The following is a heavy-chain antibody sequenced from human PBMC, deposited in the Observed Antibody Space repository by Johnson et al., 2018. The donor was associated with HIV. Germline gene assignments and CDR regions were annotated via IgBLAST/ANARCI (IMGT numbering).Heavy chain of an antibody. J-gene: IGHJ3*02. CDR2: ITCNRRGI. D-gene: IGHD3-22*01. Sequence: EVQLVESGGGLVQPGRSLRLSCAASEFTFDDYGMHWVRQAPGKGLEWVSTITCNRRGIGYAGSVKGRLTTPRDHARRSLHLQMNSLRAEDTALYYCAKDRAPAYYYDSDAAFDIWGQGTMVTVSS. CDR1: EFTFDDYG. V-gene: IGHV3-9*01. CDR3: AKDRAPAYYYDSDAAFDI.